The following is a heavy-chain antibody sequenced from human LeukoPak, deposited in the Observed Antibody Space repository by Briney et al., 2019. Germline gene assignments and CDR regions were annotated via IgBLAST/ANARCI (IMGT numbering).Heavy chain of an antibody. Sequence: SETLSLTCAVYGGPFSHYYWTWIRQAPGKGLEWIGEINESGSTNYDPSLKSRVTISVDTSQNHLYLNLTSVTAADTAVYYCASRIGRYLYYLGMDVWGHGTTVTVSS. CDR2: INESGST. CDR1: GGPFSHYY. V-gene: IGHV4-34*01. CDR3: ASRIGRYLYYLGMDV. D-gene: IGHD1-26*01. J-gene: IGHJ6*02.